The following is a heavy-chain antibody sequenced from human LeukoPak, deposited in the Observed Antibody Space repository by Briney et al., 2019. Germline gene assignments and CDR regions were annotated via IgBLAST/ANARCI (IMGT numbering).Heavy chain of an antibody. D-gene: IGHD3-10*01. Sequence: PGGPLRLSCAASRFTVSSYAMSWVRQAPGKGLEWVSAIGYSGGSTYYADSVKGRFTISRDNSKNTLYLQMNSLRAEDTAVYYCAKGGFGELNFDYWGQGTLVTVSS. CDR1: RFTVSSYA. J-gene: IGHJ4*02. V-gene: IGHV3-23*01. CDR2: IGYSGGST. CDR3: AKGGFGELNFDY.